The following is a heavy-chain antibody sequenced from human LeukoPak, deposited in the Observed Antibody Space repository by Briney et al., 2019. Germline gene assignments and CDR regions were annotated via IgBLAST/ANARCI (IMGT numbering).Heavy chain of an antibody. Sequence: GASVKVSCKASGYTFNTYGITWVRQAPGQGLEWMGWISGYNGKTKYAQKFQDRVTMTTDTSTTTAYMELRSLRSDDTAVYYCARVLVGIAAAGIFDYWGQGTLVTVSS. CDR3: ARVLVGIAAAGIFDY. J-gene: IGHJ4*02. CDR2: ISGYNGKT. V-gene: IGHV1-18*01. D-gene: IGHD6-13*01. CDR1: GYTFNTYG.